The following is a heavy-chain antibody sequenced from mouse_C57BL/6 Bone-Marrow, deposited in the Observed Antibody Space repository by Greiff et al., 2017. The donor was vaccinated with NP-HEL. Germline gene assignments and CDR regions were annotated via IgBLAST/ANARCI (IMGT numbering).Heavy chain of an antibody. D-gene: IGHD4-1*01. Sequence: QVQLQQSGAELVRPGASVTLSCKASGYTFTDYEMHWVKQTPVHGLEWIGAIDPETGGTAYNQKFKGKAILTAAKSSSTAYMELRSLTSDDSAVYYCTTGAKFAYWGQGTLVTVSA. CDR3: TTGAKFAY. J-gene: IGHJ3*01. CDR2: IDPETGGT. CDR1: GYTFTDYE. V-gene: IGHV1-15*01.